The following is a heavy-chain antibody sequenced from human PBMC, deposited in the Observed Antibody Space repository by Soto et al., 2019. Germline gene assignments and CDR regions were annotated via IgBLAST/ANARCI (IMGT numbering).Heavy chain of an antibody. D-gene: IGHD3-16*02. CDR1: GYSFTAHY. CDR2: INPKNGGT. Sequence: GASVKVSCKTSGYSFTAHYIHWVRQAPGQGLEWMGWINPKNGGTSYAENFQGRVTLTRDTSLSSTHMEVRRLRSDDTAVYYCARDREEVVVPPPTFFYKYRLDVWGQGTTVTVS. J-gene: IGHJ6*02. V-gene: IGHV1-2*02. CDR3: ARDREEVVVPPPTFFYKYRLDV.